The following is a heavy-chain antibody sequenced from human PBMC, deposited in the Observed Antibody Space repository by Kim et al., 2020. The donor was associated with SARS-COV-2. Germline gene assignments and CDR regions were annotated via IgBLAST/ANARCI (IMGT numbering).Heavy chain of an antibody. Sequence: GRDKYYVDSVKGRFTISGDNAKNSVYLQMNSRRAEDTAVYYCVRGATPSPYWGQGTLVTVSS. D-gene: IGHD2-2*01. J-gene: IGHJ4*02. CDR3: VRGATPSPY. CDR2: GRDK. V-gene: IGHV3-7*01.